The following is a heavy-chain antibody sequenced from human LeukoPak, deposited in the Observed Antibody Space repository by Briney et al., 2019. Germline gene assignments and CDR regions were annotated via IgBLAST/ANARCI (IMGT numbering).Heavy chain of an antibody. CDR3: ARDSAGGSYRYNWFDP. J-gene: IGHJ5*02. Sequence: ASVKVSCKASGGAFSSYAISWVRQAPGQGLEWMGGIIPIFGTANYAQKFQGRVTITADESTSTAYMELSSLRSEDTTVYYCARDSAGGSYRYNWFDPWGQGTLVTVSS. CDR1: GGAFSSYA. V-gene: IGHV1-69*13. CDR2: IIPIFGTA. D-gene: IGHD1-26*01.